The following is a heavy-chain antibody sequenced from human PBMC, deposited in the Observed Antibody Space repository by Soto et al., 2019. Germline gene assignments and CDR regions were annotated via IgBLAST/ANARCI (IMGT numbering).Heavy chain of an antibody. V-gene: IGHV3-30-3*01. CDR2: ILYDGSNK. D-gene: IGHD5-18*01. Sequence: QVQVVESGGGVVQPGRSLRLSCAASGFTFSRYAMHWVRQAPGKGLEWVSLILYDGSNKYYADSVKGRFTISRDNSKNKLYLHMNSLIAEDTAADYCARDVDTAYNWFDPWGQGTLVTVSS. J-gene: IGHJ5*02. CDR1: GFTFSRYA. CDR3: ARDVDTAYNWFDP.